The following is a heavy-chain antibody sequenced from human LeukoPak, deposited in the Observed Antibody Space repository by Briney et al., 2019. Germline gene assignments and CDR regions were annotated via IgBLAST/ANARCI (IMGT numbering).Heavy chain of an antibody. V-gene: IGHV3-23*01. D-gene: IGHD2-15*01. CDR1: GFTFSSYA. CDR2: ISGSGGST. CDR3: ARSHMSRGGGSCYIDY. Sequence: PGGSLRLSCAASGFTFSSYAMTWFRQAPGKGLEWVSAISGSGGSTYYAHSVKGRFTISRDNSKNTLYLQMNSLRAEDTAVYYCARSHMSRGGGSCYIDYWGQGTLVTVSS. J-gene: IGHJ4*02.